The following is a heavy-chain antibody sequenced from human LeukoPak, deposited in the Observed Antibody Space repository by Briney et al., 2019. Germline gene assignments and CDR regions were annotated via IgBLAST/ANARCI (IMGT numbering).Heavy chain of an antibody. CDR2: IIPILGIA. CDR1: GGTFSSYA. CDR3: ARDNHYYDSSGLYYFDY. D-gene: IGHD3-22*01. Sequence: ASVKVSCKASGGTFSSYAISWVRQAPGQGLEWMRRIIPILGIANYAQKFQGRVTITADKSTSTAYMELSSLRSEDTAVYYCARDNHYYDSSGLYYFDYWGQGTLVTVSS. J-gene: IGHJ4*02. V-gene: IGHV1-69*04.